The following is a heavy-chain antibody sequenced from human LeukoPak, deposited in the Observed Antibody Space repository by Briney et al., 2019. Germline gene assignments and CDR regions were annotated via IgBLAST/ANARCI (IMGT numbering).Heavy chain of an antibody. D-gene: IGHD6-19*01. Sequence: ASVEVSCKVSGYTLTELSMHWVRQAPGKGLEWMGGFDPEDGETIYAQKFQGRVTMTEDTSTDTAYMELSSLRSEDTAVYYCATGGSGWYRGGWFDPWGQGTLVTVSS. CDR1: GYTLTELS. J-gene: IGHJ5*02. CDR3: ATGGSGWYRGGWFDP. CDR2: FDPEDGET. V-gene: IGHV1-24*01.